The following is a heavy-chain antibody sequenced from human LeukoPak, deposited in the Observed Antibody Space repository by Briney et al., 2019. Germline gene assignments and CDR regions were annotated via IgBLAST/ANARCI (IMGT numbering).Heavy chain of an antibody. V-gene: IGHV3-30*02. CDR3: AKDTKIAAALLFDY. J-gene: IGHJ4*02. CDR1: GFTFSSYG. D-gene: IGHD6-13*01. Sequence: TGGSLRLSCAASGFTFSSYGMHWVRQAPGKGLEWVAFIRYDGSNKYYADSVKGRFTISRDNSKNTLYLQMNSLRAEDTAVYYCAKDTKIAAALLFDYWGQGTLVTVSS. CDR2: IRYDGSNK.